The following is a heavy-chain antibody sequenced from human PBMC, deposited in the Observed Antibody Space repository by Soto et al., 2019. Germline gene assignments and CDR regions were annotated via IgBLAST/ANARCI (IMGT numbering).Heavy chain of an antibody. D-gene: IGHD3-22*01. Sequence: ASVKVSCKASGYTFHNYGVNWVRQAPGHGLEWMGRISAYNYNTRYAQKFEGRVTMTTNTSKSTAYMELSSLRSEDTAVYYCARGHRAYYYDSSGYYSQEGYWGQGTLVTVSS. J-gene: IGHJ4*02. CDR1: GYTFHNYG. V-gene: IGHV1-18*01. CDR2: ISAYNYNT. CDR3: ARGHRAYYYDSSGYYSQEGY.